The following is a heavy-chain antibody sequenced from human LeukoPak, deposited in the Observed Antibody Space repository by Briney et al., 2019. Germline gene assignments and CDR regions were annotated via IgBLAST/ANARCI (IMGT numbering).Heavy chain of an antibody. CDR3: TRGDGGEGYPHWDY. Sequence: GESLKISCKGSGYSFSNYWIGWVRQIPGKGLEWLGIIYPDDSDTRYSPSFQGQVTISADKSTNTAYLQWRSLKASDTAMYYCTRGDGGEGYPHWDYWGQGTLVTVSS. CDR2: IYPDDSDT. D-gene: IGHD3-10*01. V-gene: IGHV5-51*01. J-gene: IGHJ4*02. CDR1: GYSFSNYW.